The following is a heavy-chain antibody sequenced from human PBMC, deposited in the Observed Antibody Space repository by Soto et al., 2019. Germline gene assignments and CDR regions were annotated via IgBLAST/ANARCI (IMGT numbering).Heavy chain of an antibody. D-gene: IGHD3-9*01. J-gene: IGHJ6*02. Sequence: GASVKVSCKASGYTFTSYGISWVRQAPGQGLEWMGRISAYNGNTNYAQKLQGRVTMTTDTSTSTAYMELRSLRSDDTAVYYCARNLSDILTGSDYYYGMDVWGQGTTVTVSS. CDR3: ARNLSDILTGSDYYYGMDV. CDR1: GYTFTSYG. CDR2: ISAYNGNT. V-gene: IGHV1-18*01.